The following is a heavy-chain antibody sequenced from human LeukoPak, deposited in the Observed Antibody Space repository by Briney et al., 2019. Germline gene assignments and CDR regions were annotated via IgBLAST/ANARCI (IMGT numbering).Heavy chain of an antibody. D-gene: IGHD3/OR15-3a*01. CDR1: GFTLSDYY. CDR2: SSSSGSTI. J-gene: IGHJ4*02. Sequence: GGSLRLSCAASGFTLSDYYMSWIRQAPGKGLEWVSYSSSSGSTIYYADSVKDRFAISRDNAKNSLYLQMNSLRAEDTAVYYCARRRDFIDYWGQGTLVTVSS. V-gene: IGHV3-11*01. CDR3: ARRRDFIDY.